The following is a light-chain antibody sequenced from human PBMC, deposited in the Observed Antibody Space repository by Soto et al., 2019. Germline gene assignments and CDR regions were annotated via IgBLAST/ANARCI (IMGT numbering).Light chain of an antibody. Sequence: QSALTQPASVSGSPGQSITISCTGTSSDVGGYNYVSWYQQHPGKAPKLMIYDVSNRPSGVSNRFSGSKSGNTASLTISGPQAEDEADYYCSSYTSSSTLEGVFGTGTKLTVL. CDR2: DVS. CDR3: SSYTSSSTLEGV. CDR1: SSDVGGYNY. J-gene: IGLJ1*01. V-gene: IGLV2-14*01.